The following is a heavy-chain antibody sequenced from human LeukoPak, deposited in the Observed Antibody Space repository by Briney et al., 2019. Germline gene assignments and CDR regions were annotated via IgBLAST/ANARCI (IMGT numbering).Heavy chain of an antibody. CDR2: IYHSGST. D-gene: IGHD3-3*01. J-gene: IGHJ6*03. Sequence: SETLSLTCAVSGYSMSSGYYWGWIRPPPGKGLEWIGSIYHSGSTYYNPSLKSRVTISVDTSKNQFSLKLSSVTAADTAVYYCARGNYDFWSGYTYYYMDVWGKGTTVTVSS. CDR1: GYSMSSGYY. V-gene: IGHV4-38-2*01. CDR3: ARGNYDFWSGYTYYYMDV.